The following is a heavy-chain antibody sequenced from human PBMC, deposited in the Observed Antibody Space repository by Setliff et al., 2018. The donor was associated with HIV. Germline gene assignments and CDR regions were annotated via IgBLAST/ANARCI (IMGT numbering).Heavy chain of an antibody. CDR3: ARRGIAAAGSDS. D-gene: IGHD6-13*01. V-gene: IGHV4-38-2*01. Sequence: SETLSLTCAVSGYSISSGYYWGWIRQPPGTGLEWIGSIYHSESTYYNPSLKSRVTISVDTSKSQFSLKLNSVTAADTAVYYCARRGIAAAGSDSWGQGTLVTVSS. CDR1: GYSISSGYY. J-gene: IGHJ4*02. CDR2: IYHSEST.